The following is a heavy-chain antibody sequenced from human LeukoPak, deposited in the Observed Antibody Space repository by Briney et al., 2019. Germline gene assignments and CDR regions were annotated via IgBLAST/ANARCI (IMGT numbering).Heavy chain of an antibody. V-gene: IGHV4-39*01. CDR3: ARQDYDFWSYNY. J-gene: IGHJ4*02. CDR1: GGSISSSSYY. Sequence: PSETLSLTCTVSGGSISSSSYYWGWIRQPPGKGLEWIGSIYYSGSTYYNPSLKSRVTISVDTSKNQFSLKLSSVTAADTAVYYCARQDYDFWSYNYWGQGTLVTVSS. D-gene: IGHD3-3*01. CDR2: IYYSGST.